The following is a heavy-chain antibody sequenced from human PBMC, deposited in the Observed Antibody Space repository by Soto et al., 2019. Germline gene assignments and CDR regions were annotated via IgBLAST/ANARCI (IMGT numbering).Heavy chain of an antibody. CDR2: INPILSMS. CDR1: GDTFAFHS. V-gene: IGHV1-69*02. J-gene: IGHJ4*02. D-gene: IGHD3-10*01. Sequence: QVQLGQSGAEVKRPGSSVKVSCKASGDTFAFHSINWVRQAPGLGLEWMGRINPILSMSNYAQRFQGRVTMTADKSTSTAYMVLSSLRSEDTAIYYCATSYGSGYRAFDYWGQGALVTVSS. CDR3: ATSYGSGYRAFDY.